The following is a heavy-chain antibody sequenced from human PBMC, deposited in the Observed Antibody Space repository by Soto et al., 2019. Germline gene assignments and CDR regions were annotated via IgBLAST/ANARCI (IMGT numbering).Heavy chain of an antibody. J-gene: IGHJ6*02. V-gene: IGHV4-61*01. D-gene: IGHD6-13*01. CDR2: IYNSGTT. Sequence: SETLSLTCTVSGDSVKSGTYYWSWIRQPPGKGLEWIGYIYNSGTTKYNPSLKSRVTISVDTSKNQFSLNLSSVTAADTAVYYCARDSSVGSSWPSYYYYYGMDVWGQGTTVT. CDR1: GDSVKSGTYY. CDR3: ARDSSVGSSWPSYYYYYGMDV.